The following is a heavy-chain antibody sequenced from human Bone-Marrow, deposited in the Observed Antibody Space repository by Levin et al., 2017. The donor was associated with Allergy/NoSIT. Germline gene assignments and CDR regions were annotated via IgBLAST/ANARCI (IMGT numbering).Heavy chain of an antibody. CDR2: LPFFLFPP. J-gene: IGHJ5*02. V-gene: IGHV1-3*01. CDR1: GYTFSSHA. D-gene: IGHD6-19*01. CDR3: ARDGDSGFPPNSLDR. Sequence: VSCKASGYTFSSHAIHWVRQAPGERTPWMVFLPFFLFPPPSSLPFPYRVTFTTDTSANTAYMELTRLTWEDTGVYYCARDGDSGFPPNSLDRWGQGTLVNVSS.